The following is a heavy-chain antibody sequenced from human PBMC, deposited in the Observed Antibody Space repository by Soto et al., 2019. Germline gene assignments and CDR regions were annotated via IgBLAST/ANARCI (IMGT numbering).Heavy chain of an antibody. CDR3: TRSLRRAQCRGGNCYYFDF. CDR1: GFSLSSSGVG. Sequence: QITLKESGPTLVKPTQALALTCTFSGFSLSSSGVGVGWIRQPPGKALEWLALIFWDDDKRYRPSLRSSPTVTEDTSNTQLVLTMTSMDPVDAATYFCTRSLRRAQCRGGNCYYFDFWGQGTLVTVSS. J-gene: IGHJ4*02. D-gene: IGHD2-15*01. V-gene: IGHV2-5*02. CDR2: IFWDDDK.